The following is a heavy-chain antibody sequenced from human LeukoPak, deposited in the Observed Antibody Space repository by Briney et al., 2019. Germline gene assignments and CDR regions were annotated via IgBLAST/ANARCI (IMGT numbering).Heavy chain of an antibody. CDR3: ARRLRGYYGSGSYYYFDY. CDR1: GYSFTSYW. CDR2: IYPGDSDT. Sequence: GESLKISCKGSGYSFTSYWIGWVRQMPGKGLEWMGIIYPGDSDTRYSPSFQGQVTISADKSISTAYLQWSSLKASDTAMYYCARRLRGYYGSGSYYYFDYWGQGTLVTVSS. V-gene: IGHV5-51*01. D-gene: IGHD3-10*01. J-gene: IGHJ4*02.